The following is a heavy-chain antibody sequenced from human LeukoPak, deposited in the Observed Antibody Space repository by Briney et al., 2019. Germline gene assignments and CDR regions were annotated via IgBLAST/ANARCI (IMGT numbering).Heavy chain of an antibody. J-gene: IGHJ4*02. V-gene: IGHV4-34*01. CDR3: ARGPTVTTTKLDY. CDR1: GGSFSGYY. D-gene: IGHD4-17*01. CDR2: INHIGST. Sequence: SETLSLTCAVYGGSFSGYYWSWIRQPPGRGLEWIGEINHIGSTNYNPSLKSRVTISVDTSKNQFSLKLSSVTAADTAVYYCARGPTVTTTKLDYWGQGTLVTVSS.